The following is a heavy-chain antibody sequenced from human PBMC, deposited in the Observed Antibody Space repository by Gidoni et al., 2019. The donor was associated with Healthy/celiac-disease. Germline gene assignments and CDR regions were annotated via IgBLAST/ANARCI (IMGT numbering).Heavy chain of an antibody. CDR3: ERHKGKRVVTAMFDY. V-gene: IGHV4-39*01. D-gene: IGHD2-21*02. CDR1: GGSISSSSYY. J-gene: IGHJ4*02. CDR2: IYYSGST. Sequence: QLQLQESGPGLVKPSETLSLTCTVSGGSISSSSYYWGWIRQPPGKGLEWIGSIYYSGSTYYNPSLKSRVTISVDTSKNQFSLKLSSVTAADTAVYYCERHKGKRVVTAMFDYWGQGTLVTVSS.